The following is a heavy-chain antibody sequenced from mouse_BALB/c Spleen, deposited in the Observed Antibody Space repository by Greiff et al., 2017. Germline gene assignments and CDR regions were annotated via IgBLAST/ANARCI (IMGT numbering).Heavy chain of an antibody. CDR1: GFSLTSYG. CDR2: IWAGGST. Sequence: VMLVESGPGLVAPSQSLSITCTVSGFSLTSYGVHWVRQPPGKGLEWLGVIWAGGSTNYNSALMSRLSIRKDNSKSQVFLKMNSLQTDDTAMYYCASPYYYGSNYYAMDYWGQGTSVTVSS. V-gene: IGHV2-9*02. CDR3: ASPYYYGSNYYAMDY. J-gene: IGHJ4*01. D-gene: IGHD1-1*01.